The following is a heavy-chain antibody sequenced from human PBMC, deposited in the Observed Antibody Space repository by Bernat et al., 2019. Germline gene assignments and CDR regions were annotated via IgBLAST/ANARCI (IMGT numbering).Heavy chain of an antibody. CDR1: GFTFSSYG. CDR2: IRYDGSNK. V-gene: IGHV3-30*02. CDR3: AKPGGDNYYDSSGYYYFDY. D-gene: IGHD3-22*01. Sequence: QVQLVESGGGVVQPGGSLRLSCAASGFTFSSYGMHWVRQAPGKGLAWVAFIRYDGSNKYYADSVKGRFTISRDNSKNTLYLQMNSLRAEDTAVYYCAKPGGDNYYDSSGYYYFDYWGQGTLVTVSS. J-gene: IGHJ4*02.